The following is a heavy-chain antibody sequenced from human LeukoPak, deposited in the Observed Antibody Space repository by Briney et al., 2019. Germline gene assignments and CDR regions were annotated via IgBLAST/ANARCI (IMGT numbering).Heavy chain of an antibody. V-gene: IGHV3-74*01. CDR2: INPDGSST. CDR3: ARDQGLTGYFDY. CDR1: GFTFSNYW. D-gene: IGHD3-9*01. Sequence: PGGSLRLSCAASGFTFSNYWMHWVRQAPGKGLVWVSRINPDGSSTDYADSVKGRFTISRDNARNTLYLQMNSLRAEDTAVYYCARDQGLTGYFDYWGQGTLVTVSS. J-gene: IGHJ4*02.